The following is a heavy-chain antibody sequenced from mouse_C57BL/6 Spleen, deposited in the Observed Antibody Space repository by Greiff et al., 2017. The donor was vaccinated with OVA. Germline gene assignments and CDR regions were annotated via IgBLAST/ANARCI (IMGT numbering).Heavy chain of an antibody. D-gene: IGHD2-2*01. CDR1: GYSITSDY. J-gene: IGHJ2*01. Sequence: EVKLVESGPGLAKPSQTLSLTCSVTGYSITSDYWNWIRKFPGNKLEYMGYISYSGSTYYNPSLKSRISITRDTSKNQYYLHLNSVTTEDTATNYGARSSTKVTTGYFDYWGQGTTLTVSS. CDR2: ISYSGST. V-gene: IGHV3-8*01. CDR3: ARSSTKVTTGYFDY.